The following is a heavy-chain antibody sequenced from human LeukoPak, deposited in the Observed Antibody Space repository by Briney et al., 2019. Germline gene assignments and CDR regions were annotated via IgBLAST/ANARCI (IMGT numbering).Heavy chain of an antibody. J-gene: IGHJ3*02. CDR3: AKDMRYNWNGYAFDI. V-gene: IGHV3-30*18. CDR2: ISYDGSNK. D-gene: IGHD1-20*01. Sequence: GGSLRLSCAASAFTFRSYWMSWVRQAPGKGLEWVAVISYDGSNKYYADSVKGRFTISRDNSKNTLYLQMNSLRAEDTAVYYCAKDMRYNWNGYAFDIWGQGTMVTVSS. CDR1: AFTFRSYW.